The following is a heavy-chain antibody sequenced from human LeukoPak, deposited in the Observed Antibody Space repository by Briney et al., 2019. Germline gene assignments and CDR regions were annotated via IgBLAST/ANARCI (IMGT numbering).Heavy chain of an antibody. CDR3: ARGNNINYYYYGMDV. V-gene: IGHV3-64*01. Sequence: PGGSLRLSCAASGFSFSSYAMYWVRQAPGKGLEYVSAISSNAVSTYYANSVKGRFTISRDNSKNTLYLQMGSLRAEDMAVYFCARGNNINYYYYGMDVWGQGTTVIVSS. CDR1: GFSFSSYA. D-gene: IGHD1/OR15-1a*01. J-gene: IGHJ6*02. CDR2: ISSNAVST.